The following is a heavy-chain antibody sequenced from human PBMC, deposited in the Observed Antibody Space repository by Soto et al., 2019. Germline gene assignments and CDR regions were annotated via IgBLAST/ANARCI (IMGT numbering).Heavy chain of an antibody. CDR2: IWNDGINK. CDR1: GFIFDSHG. V-gene: IGHV3-33*01. D-gene: IGHD5-12*01. CDR3: ARGGGYNFGSPKFDY. Sequence: QVELAESGGGAVRPGRSLRLSCAASGFIFDSHGMHWVRQAPGKGLEWVAVIWNDGINKYYADSVKGRFTISRDNSNNTVFLHMSSLRPEDTALYYCARGGGYNFGSPKFDYWGQGAQVTVSS. J-gene: IGHJ4*02.